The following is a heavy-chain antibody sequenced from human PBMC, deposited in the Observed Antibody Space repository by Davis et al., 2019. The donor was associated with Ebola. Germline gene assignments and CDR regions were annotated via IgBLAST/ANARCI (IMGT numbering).Heavy chain of an antibody. J-gene: IGHJ4*02. CDR1: GGSITNYY. V-gene: IGHV4-59*08. Sequence: SETLSLTCTVSGGSITNYYWSWIRQSPGKGLEWIGYIYYYGDTHYNPSLKSRVSISLDTSKNQLSLKVRSVTVADTAVYYCARREHNWNYFDYWGQGTLVTVSS. D-gene: IGHD1-20*01. CDR2: IYYYGDT. CDR3: ARREHNWNYFDY.